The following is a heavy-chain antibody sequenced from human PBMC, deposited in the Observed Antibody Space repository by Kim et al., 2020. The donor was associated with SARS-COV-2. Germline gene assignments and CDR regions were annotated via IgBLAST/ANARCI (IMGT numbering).Heavy chain of an antibody. J-gene: IGHJ4*02. Sequence: SETLSLTCTVSGGSISSSSYYWGWIRQPPGMGLEWIGSIYYSGSTYYNPSLKSRVTISVDTSKNQFSLKLSSVTAADTAVYYCARPRGYSYGWYYFDYWGQGTLVTVSS. CDR3: ARPRGYSYGWYYFDY. CDR1: GGSISSSSYY. V-gene: IGHV4-39*01. D-gene: IGHD5-18*01. CDR2: IYYSGST.